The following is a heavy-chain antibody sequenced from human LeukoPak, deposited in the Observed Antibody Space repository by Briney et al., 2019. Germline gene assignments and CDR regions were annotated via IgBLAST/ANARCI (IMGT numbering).Heavy chain of an antibody. CDR3: ARDRAGYGDIDY. V-gene: IGHV3-21*01. J-gene: IGHJ4*02. D-gene: IGHD4-17*01. CDR2: ISSSSSYI. Sequence: GGSLRLSCAASGFTFSSYSMNWVRQAPGKGLEWVSSISSSSSYIYYADSVKGRFTISRDNAKSSLYLQMNSLRAEDTAVYYCARDRAGYGDIDYWGQGTLVTVSS. CDR1: GFTFSSYS.